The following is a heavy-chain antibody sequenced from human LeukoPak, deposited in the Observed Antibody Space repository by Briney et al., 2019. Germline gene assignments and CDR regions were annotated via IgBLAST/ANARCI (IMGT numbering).Heavy chain of an antibody. V-gene: IGHV3-48*04. J-gene: IGHJ4*02. Sequence: PGGSLRLSCAASGFTFSSFSLTWVRQAPGKGLEWLSYISFNSETTSYADSVKGRFTSSRDYAKNSLYLQMNSLRAEDTAVYYCGRVARGNYYHFDSWCQGTLVTVSS. CDR2: ISFNSETT. CDR3: GRVARGNYYHFDS. CDR1: GFTFSSFS. D-gene: IGHD1-26*01.